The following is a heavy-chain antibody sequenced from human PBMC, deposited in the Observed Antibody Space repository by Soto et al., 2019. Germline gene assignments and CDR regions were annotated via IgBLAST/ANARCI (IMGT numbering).Heavy chain of an antibody. V-gene: IGHV1-69*01. D-gene: IGHD5-18*01. CDR1: RGSFSASG. CDR3: ARSGYSYGPNMD. Sequence: QVQLVQSGAEVKKPGSSVKVSCRAGRGSFSASGFSWVRQAPGQGLEWVGGFIPIFGTANYAQKFQDRVTMTADESTSTVYMELRGLRFEDTALYDCARSGYSYGPNMDWGQGTLVTVST. CDR2: FIPIFGTA. J-gene: IGHJ4*02.